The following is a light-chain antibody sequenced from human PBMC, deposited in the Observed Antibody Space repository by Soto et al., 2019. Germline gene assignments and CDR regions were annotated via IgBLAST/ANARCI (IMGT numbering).Light chain of an antibody. CDR3: KSYAGTNTYV. J-gene: IGLJ1*01. CDR2: EVV. CDR1: KNDIGVYDF. V-gene: IGLV2-8*01. Sequence: QSVVTQPPSASGSAVQSVAISCTGTKNDIGVYDFVSWYQHHPGKAPRLIIYEVVQRPSGVPDRFSGSKSGNTASLTVSGLQAADEADYFCKSYAGTNTYVFGSGTKVTVL.